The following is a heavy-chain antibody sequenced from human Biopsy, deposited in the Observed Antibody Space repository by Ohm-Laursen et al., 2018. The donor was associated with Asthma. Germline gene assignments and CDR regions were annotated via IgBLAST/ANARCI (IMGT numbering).Heavy chain of an antibody. CDR3: ARIPRRSGSYFVDY. Sequence: TLSLTCTVSGDYITSGGCCWNWIRQHPGKGLEWIGYIHHSGTSYFNPSLKSRVSFSRDTSKNQFSLRLSSVTAAGTAMYYCARIPRRSGSYFVDYWGHGTLVTVSS. D-gene: IGHD3-22*01. J-gene: IGHJ4*01. CDR1: GDYITSGGCC. CDR2: IHHSGTS. V-gene: IGHV4-31*03.